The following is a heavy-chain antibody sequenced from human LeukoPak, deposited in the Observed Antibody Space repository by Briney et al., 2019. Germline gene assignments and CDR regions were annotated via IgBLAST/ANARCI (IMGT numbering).Heavy chain of an antibody. J-gene: IGHJ6*03. CDR2: IKQDGSDK. CDR1: GFTFSGYW. Sequence: GSLRLSCAASGFTFSGYWMSWVRQAPGKGLEWVANIKQDGSDKYYVDSVKGRFTISRDNAKNSLYLQMNSLRVEDTAVYYCARALVEYSSSPSIYYYYYYMDVWGKGTTVTVSS. V-gene: IGHV3-7*01. D-gene: IGHD6-6*01. CDR3: ARALVEYSSSPSIYYYYYYMDV.